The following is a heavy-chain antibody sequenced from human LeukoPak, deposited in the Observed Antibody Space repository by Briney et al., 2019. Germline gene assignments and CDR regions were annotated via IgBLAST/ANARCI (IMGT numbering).Heavy chain of an antibody. CDR1: GFTFRSYW. CDR3: ARFGGYDYGFDY. Sequence: GGSLRLSCAASGFTFRSYWMHWVRHATGKGLVWVSRINSDGSSTSYADSVKGRFTISRDNAKNTLYLQMNSLRAEDTAVYYCARFGGYDYGFDYWGQGTLVTVSS. D-gene: IGHD5-12*01. J-gene: IGHJ4*02. V-gene: IGHV3-74*01. CDR2: INSDGSST.